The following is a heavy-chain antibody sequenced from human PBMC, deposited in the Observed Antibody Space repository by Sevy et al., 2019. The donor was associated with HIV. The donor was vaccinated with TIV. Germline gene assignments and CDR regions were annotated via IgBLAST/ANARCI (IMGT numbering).Heavy chain of an antibody. CDR2: ISRSSSYI. CDR3: ARTNDYGVLGAFDI. J-gene: IGHJ3*02. Sequence: GGSLRLSCAASGFTFSSYSMNWVRQAPGKGLEWVSSISRSSSYIYYEDSVKGRFTISRDNAKNSLYLQMNSLRAEDTAVYYCARTNDYGVLGAFDIWGQGTMVTVSS. CDR1: GFTFSSYS. V-gene: IGHV3-21*01. D-gene: IGHD4-17*01.